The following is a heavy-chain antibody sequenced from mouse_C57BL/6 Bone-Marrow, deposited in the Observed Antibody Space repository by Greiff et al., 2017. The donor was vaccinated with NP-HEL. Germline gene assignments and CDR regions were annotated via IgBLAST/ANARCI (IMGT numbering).Heavy chain of an antibody. CDR3: ARDYSNVCFDY. D-gene: IGHD2-5*01. V-gene: IGHV5-6*01. CDR1: GFTFSSYG. J-gene: IGHJ2*01. CDR2: ISSGGSYT. Sequence: EVQLVESGGDLVKPGGSLKLSCAASGFTFSSYGMSWVRQTPDKRLEWVATISSGGSYTYYPDSVKGRFTISRDNAKNTLYLQMSSLKSEDTAMYYCARDYSNVCFDYWGQGTTLTVSS.